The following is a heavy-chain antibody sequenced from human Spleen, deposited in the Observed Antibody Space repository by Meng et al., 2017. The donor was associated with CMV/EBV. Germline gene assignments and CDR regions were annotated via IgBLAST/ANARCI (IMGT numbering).Heavy chain of an antibody. Sequence: GESLKISCAASGFSIASYAMSWVRLAPGKGLEWVSGIWGSSGSTDYADSVKGRFTISRDNSKNTLYLQTNSLRAEDTAVYYCARDSSLYCSSTSCYVPDYWGQGTLVTVSS. J-gene: IGHJ4*02. CDR1: GFSIASYA. D-gene: IGHD2-2*01. CDR3: ARDSSLYCSSTSCYVPDY. V-gene: IGHV3-23*01. CDR2: IWGSSGST.